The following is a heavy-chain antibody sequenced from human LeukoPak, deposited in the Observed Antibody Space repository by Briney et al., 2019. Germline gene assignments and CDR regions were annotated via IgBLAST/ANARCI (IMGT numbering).Heavy chain of an antibody. CDR1: GFTFSSYW. Sequence: GGSLRLSCAASGFTFSSYWMSWVRQAPGEGLEWVANIKQDGSEKYYVDSVKGRFTISRDNAENSLYLQMNSLRAEDTAVYYCARGRTVTTTKYYYFDYWGRGTLVIVSS. CDR3: ARGRTVTTTKYYYFDY. V-gene: IGHV3-7*03. CDR2: IKQDGSEK. D-gene: IGHD4-17*01. J-gene: IGHJ4*02.